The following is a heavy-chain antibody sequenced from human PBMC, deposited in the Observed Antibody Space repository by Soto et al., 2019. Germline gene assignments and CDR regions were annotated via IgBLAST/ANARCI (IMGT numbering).Heavy chain of an antibody. D-gene: IGHD3-3*01. Sequence: SGGSLRLSCAASGFTFSSCAMHWVRQAPGKGLEWVALISYDGSNKYYADSAKGRFTISRDNSKNTLYLQMNSLRAEDTAVYYCARDKRDLRFLEWSYYFDYWGQGA. J-gene: IGHJ4*02. CDR3: ARDKRDLRFLEWSYYFDY. CDR2: ISYDGSNK. CDR1: GFTFSSCA. V-gene: IGHV3-30-3*01.